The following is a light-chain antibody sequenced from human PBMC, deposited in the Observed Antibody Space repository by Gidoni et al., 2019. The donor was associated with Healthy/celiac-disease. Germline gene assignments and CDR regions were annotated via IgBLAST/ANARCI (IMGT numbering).Light chain of an antibody. J-gene: IGLJ2*01. CDR2: EVS. V-gene: IGLV2-23*02. Sequence: QSALTQPASVSGSPGPSITISYTGTSSDVGSYNLVSWYQQHPGKAPKLMIYEVSKRPSGVSNRFSGSKSGNTASLTISGLQAEDEADYYCCSYAGSSTFVVFGGGTKLTVL. CDR3: CSYAGSSTFVV. CDR1: SSDVGSYNL.